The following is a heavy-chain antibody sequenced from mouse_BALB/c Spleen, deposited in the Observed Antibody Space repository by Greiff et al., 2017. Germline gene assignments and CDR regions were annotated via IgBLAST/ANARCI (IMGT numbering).Heavy chain of an antibody. CDR2: ISSGGSYT. D-gene: IGHD4-1*01. V-gene: IGHV5-6-4*01. Sequence: EVKVVESGGGLVKPGGSLKLSCAASGFTFSSYTMSWVRQTPEKRLEWVATISSGGSYTYYPDSVKGRFTISRDNAKNTLYLQMSSLKSEDTAMYYCTRDGTIAMDYWGQGTSVTVSS. CDR1: GFTFSSYT. CDR3: TRDGTIAMDY. J-gene: IGHJ4*01.